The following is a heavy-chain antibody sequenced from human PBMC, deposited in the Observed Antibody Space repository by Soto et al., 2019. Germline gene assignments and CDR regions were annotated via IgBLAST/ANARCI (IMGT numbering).Heavy chain of an antibody. Sequence: ASVKVSCKASGYTFTGYYMHWVRQAPGQGLEWMGWINPNSGGTNYAQKFQGWVTMTRDTSISTAYMELSRLRSDDTAVYYCARDQKLNSGYGSARYYYYGMDVWGQGTTVTVSS. CDR3: ARDQKLNSGYGSARYYYYGMDV. CDR1: GYTFTGYY. V-gene: IGHV1-2*04. J-gene: IGHJ6*02. D-gene: IGHD5-12*01. CDR2: INPNSGGT.